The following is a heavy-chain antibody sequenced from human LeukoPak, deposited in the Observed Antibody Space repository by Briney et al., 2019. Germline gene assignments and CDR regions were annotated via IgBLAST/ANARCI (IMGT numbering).Heavy chain of an antibody. Sequence: RGSLRLSCAASGFTFSSYAMSWVRQAPGKGLEWVSPISGSGRSTYYADSVKGRFTISRDNSKNTLYLQMNSLRAEDTAVYYCAKGVAVASPYYFDYWGQGTLVTVSS. CDR2: ISGSGRST. CDR1: GFTFSSYA. CDR3: AKGVAVASPYYFDY. J-gene: IGHJ4*02. V-gene: IGHV3-23*01. D-gene: IGHD6-19*01.